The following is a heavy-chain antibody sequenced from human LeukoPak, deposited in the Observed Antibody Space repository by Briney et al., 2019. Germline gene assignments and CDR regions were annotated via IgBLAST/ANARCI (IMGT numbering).Heavy chain of an antibody. J-gene: IGHJ5*01. Sequence: GGSLRLSCAASGFTFSSYSMNWVRQAPGEGLEWVSYISSLSGTIYYTDSVKGRFTISRDNAKNSLYLQMDSLRAEDTAVYYCARGGWYRSYEHEFDFWGQGTLVTVSS. V-gene: IGHV3-48*01. CDR3: ARGGWYRSYEHEFDF. CDR1: GFTFSSYS. CDR2: ISSLSGTI. D-gene: IGHD3-16*01.